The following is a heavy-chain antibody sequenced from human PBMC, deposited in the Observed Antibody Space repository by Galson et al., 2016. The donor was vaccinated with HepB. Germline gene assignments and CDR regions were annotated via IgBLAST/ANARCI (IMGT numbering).Heavy chain of an antibody. CDR3: PRAQEVKGVGVHYYFSD. Sequence: PALVKPTQTLTLTCTFSGFSLSTSGVGVSWIRQPPGKALEWLALIDWDDDEYYSTSLKTRRTISKDTPKTQVVLTMTNMDPVATATYYCPRAQEVKGVGVHYYFSDWGQGTLVPVSS. V-gene: IGHV2-70*01. D-gene: IGHD2-21*01. CDR2: IDWDDDE. J-gene: IGHJ4*02. CDR1: GFSLSTSGVG.